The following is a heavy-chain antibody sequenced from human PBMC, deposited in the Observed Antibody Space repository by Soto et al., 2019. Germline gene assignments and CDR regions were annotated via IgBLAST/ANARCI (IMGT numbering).Heavy chain of an antibody. CDR1: GYSFTSYW. D-gene: IGHD3-3*01. J-gene: IGHJ5*02. CDR2: IDPSDSYT. CDR3: ARAFWSGSAWSDP. Sequence: TGESLKISCKGSGYSFTSYWISWVRQMPGKGLEWMGRIDPSDSYTNYSPSFQGHVTISADKSISTAYLQWSSLKASDTAMYYCARAFWSGSAWSDPWGQGTLVTVSS. V-gene: IGHV5-10-1*01.